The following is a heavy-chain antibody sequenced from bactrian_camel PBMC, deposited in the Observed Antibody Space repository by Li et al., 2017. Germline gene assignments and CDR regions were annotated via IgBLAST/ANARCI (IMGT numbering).Heavy chain of an antibody. J-gene: IGHJ4*01. CDR1: GYIYRSYC. CDR2: INSGGGVT. V-gene: IGHV3S6*01. Sequence: HVQLVESGGGSVLAGGSLTLSCAGSGYIYRSYCMGWFRQAPGKGLEWVSTINSGGGVTDYADSVKGRFTISRDNAKNTLYLQMNSLKTEDTAVYYCATSVWGQGTQVTVS. CDR3: ATSV.